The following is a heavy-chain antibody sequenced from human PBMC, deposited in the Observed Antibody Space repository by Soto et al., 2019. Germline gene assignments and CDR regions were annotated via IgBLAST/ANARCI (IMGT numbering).Heavy chain of an antibody. Sequence: QVQLVESGGGVVQPGRSLRLSCAASGFTFSNYGMHWVRQAPGKGLEWVAVILNDGSNRYHADSVKDRFTISRDNSKNMLYLQMNSLRAEDTAVYHCARDDEYSGNGMDVWGQGTMVTVS. CDR1: GFTFSNYG. CDR3: ARDDEYSGNGMDV. J-gene: IGHJ6*02. D-gene: IGHD3-10*01. CDR2: ILNDGSNR. V-gene: IGHV3-33*01.